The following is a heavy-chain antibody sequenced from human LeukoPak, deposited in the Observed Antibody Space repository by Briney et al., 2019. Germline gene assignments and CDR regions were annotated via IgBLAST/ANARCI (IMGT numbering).Heavy chain of an antibody. CDR1: GFTFRNYG. D-gene: IGHD6-19*01. CDR2: IWYDGSNK. J-gene: IGHJ4*02. Sequence: GGSLRLSCAASGFTFRNYGMHWVRQAPGKGLEWVALIWYDGSNKYYADSVKGRFTISRDNSKNMLYLQMNSLRTEDTAVYYCAALRSDSSGWYYFDYWGQGTLVTVSS. CDR3: AALRSDSSGWYYFDY. V-gene: IGHV3-30*02.